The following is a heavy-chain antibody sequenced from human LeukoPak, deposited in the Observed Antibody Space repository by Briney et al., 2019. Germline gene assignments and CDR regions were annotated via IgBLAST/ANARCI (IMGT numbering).Heavy chain of an antibody. D-gene: IGHD2-2*01. V-gene: IGHV3-21*01. Sequence: GGSLRLSCAASGFTFSSYSMNWVRQAPGKGLEWVSSISSSSSYIYYADSVKGRFTISRDNAKNSLYLQMNSLGAEDTAVYYCARDVVPAAIYYYYYGMDVWGQGTTVTVSS. J-gene: IGHJ6*02. CDR1: GFTFSSYS. CDR3: ARDVVPAAIYYYYYGMDV. CDR2: ISSSSSYI.